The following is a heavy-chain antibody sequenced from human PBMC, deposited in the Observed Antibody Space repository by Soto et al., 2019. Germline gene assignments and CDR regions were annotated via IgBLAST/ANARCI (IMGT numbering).Heavy chain of an antibody. Sequence: GGSLRLSCAASGFTFSSYAMSWVRQAPGKGLEWVSAISGSGGSTYYADSVKGRFTISRDNSKNTLYLQMNSLRAEDTAVYYCEKLHSLDKSSSSWLGQNWFDPWGQGTLVTVSS. J-gene: IGHJ5*02. CDR2: ISGSGGST. V-gene: IGHV3-23*01. CDR1: GFTFSSYA. D-gene: IGHD6-13*01. CDR3: EKLHSLDKSSSSWLGQNWFDP.